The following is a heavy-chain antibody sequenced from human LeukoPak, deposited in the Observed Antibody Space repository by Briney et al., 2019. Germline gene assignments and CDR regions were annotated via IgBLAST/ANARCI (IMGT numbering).Heavy chain of an antibody. V-gene: IGHV3-21*01. CDR1: GFTFSNYS. D-gene: IGHD3-22*01. J-gene: IGHJ5*02. CDR3: ARVTYYYDSSGPANNWFDP. CDR2: ISSSSSYI. Sequence: PGGSLRLSCAASGFTFSNYSMTWVRQAPGKGLKWVSSISSSSSYIYYADSVKGRFTIYRDKAKNSLYLQMNNLRAEDTAVYYCARVTYYYDSSGPANNWFDPWGQGTLVTVSS.